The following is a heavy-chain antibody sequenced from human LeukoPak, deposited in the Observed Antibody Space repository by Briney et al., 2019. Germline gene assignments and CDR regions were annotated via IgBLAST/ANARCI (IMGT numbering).Heavy chain of an antibody. J-gene: IGHJ4*02. CDR2: INPSGGST. CDR3: ARAVSSGWYRGSGYYFDY. V-gene: IGHV1-46*01. CDR1: GYTFTGYY. D-gene: IGHD6-19*01. Sequence: ASVKVSCKASGYTFTGYYMHWVRQAPGQGLEWMGIINPSGGSTSYAQKFQGRVTMTRDMSTSTVYMELSSLRSEDTAVYYCARAVSSGWYRGSGYYFDYWGQGTLVTVSS.